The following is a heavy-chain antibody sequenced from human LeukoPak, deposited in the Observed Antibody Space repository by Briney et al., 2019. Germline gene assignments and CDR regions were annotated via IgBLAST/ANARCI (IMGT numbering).Heavy chain of an antibody. CDR3: ARDSSSYVSSGPLY. Sequence: PSQTLSLTCSVSGGSISSGGHYWSWIRQHPGKGLEWFGNIYYSGKTYYNPSLNSRVMISVDKSKNQFSLNLSSVTAAGTAIYYCARDSSSYVSSGPLYWGQGTLVTVSS. J-gene: IGHJ4*02. CDR1: GGSISSGGHY. V-gene: IGHV4-31*03. CDR2: IYYSGKT. D-gene: IGHD3-22*01.